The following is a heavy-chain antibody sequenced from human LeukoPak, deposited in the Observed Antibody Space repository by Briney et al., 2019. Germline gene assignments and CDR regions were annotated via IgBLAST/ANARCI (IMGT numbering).Heavy chain of an antibody. D-gene: IGHD3-22*01. V-gene: IGHV3-33*06. CDR3: AKDFTVGYYYDSSGLTFDY. J-gene: IGHJ4*02. CDR1: GFTFSSYG. Sequence: GGSLRLSCAASGFTFSSYGMHWVRQAPGKGLEWVAVIWYDGSNKYYAYSVKGRFTISRDNSNNTLYLQMNSLRAEDTAVYYCAKDFTVGYYYDSSGLTFDYWGQGTLVTVSS. CDR2: IWYDGSNK.